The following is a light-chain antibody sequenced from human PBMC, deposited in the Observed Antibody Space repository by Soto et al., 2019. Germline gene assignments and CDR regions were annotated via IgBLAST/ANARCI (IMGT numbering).Light chain of an antibody. V-gene: IGLV2-14*01. CDR1: SSDVGGYSY. Sequence: QSVLTQPSPVSGSPGQSITISCTGTSSDVGGYSYVSWYQQHPGKAPKLIIYDVSNRPSGVSNRFSGSKSGNTASLTISGLQAEDEADYYRRSYTSSSIYVFATGTKVTVL. J-gene: IGLJ1*01. CDR2: DVS. CDR3: RSYTSSSIYV.